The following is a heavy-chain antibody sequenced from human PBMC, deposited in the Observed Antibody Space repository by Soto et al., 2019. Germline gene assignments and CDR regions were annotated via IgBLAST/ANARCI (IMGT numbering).Heavy chain of an antibody. Sequence: EVQLVESGGGLVQPGGSLRLSCAASGFIFPNYNMNWVRQAPGRGLEWVSYISSSGTIYYADSVKGRFTISRDNAKNSLYLQMNSLRDEDTAVYYCARDDKLVSRGNLAVPLDYWGQGNLVTVSS. J-gene: IGHJ4*02. CDR2: ISSSGTI. CDR1: GFIFPNYN. V-gene: IGHV3-48*02. CDR3: ARDDKLVSRGNLAVPLDY. D-gene: IGHD2-2*01.